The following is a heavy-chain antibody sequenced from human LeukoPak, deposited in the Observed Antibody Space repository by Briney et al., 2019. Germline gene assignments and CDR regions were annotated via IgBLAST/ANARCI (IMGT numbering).Heavy chain of an antibody. Sequence: PGGSLRLSCAASGFTFSSYSMNWVRQAPGKGLEWVSSISSSSSSIYYADSVKGRFTISRDNAKNSLYLQMNSLRAEDTAVYYCAKEAYGDYGPFDYWGQGTLVTVSS. CDR1: GFTFSSYS. CDR2: ISSSSSSI. J-gene: IGHJ4*02. D-gene: IGHD4-17*01. V-gene: IGHV3-21*01. CDR3: AKEAYGDYGPFDY.